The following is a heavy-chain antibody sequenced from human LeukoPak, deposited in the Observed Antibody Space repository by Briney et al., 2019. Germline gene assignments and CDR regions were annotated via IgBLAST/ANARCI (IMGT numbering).Heavy chain of an antibody. CDR2: ISGSGVTT. CDR3: AKKVVVGATSPYSDFQD. CDR1: GFTFSSYA. V-gene: IGHV3-23*01. D-gene: IGHD1-26*01. Sequence: GGSLGLSCVASGFTFSSYAMSWVRQAPGKGLEWVSAISGSGVTTHYAGSVKGRFSIPRDNSKNTLYLQMNSLRAEDTALYYCAKKVVVGATSPYSDFQDWGQGTLVTVSS. J-gene: IGHJ1*01.